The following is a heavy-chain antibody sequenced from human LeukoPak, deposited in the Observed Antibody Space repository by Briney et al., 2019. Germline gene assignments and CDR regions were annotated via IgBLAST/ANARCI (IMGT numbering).Heavy chain of an antibody. D-gene: IGHD3-16*01. CDR2: MYTGGTT. CDR1: GFTVSGTH. CDR3: AKDEATSGGGLAS. Sequence: PGGSLRLSCAASGFTVSGTHMSWVRQAPGKGQEWVSAMYTGGTTYYADSVKGRFTISRDNSRNTLFLHMSSLRADDTAVYYCAKDEATSGGGLASWGQGTLVTVSS. V-gene: IGHV3-53*01. J-gene: IGHJ4*02.